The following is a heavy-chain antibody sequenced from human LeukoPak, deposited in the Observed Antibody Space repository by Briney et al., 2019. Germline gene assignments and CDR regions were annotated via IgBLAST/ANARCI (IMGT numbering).Heavy chain of an antibody. J-gene: IGHJ6*04. CDR2: ISSSGSTI. CDR3: AELGITMIGGV. D-gene: IGHD3-10*02. V-gene: IGHV3-11*04. Sequence: GGSLRLSCAASGFTFSDYFMTWVRQAPGKGLEWVSCISSSGSTIYYADSVKGRFTISRDNAKNSLYLQMNSLRAEDTAVYYCAELGITMIGGVWGKGTTVTISS. CDR1: GFTFSDYF.